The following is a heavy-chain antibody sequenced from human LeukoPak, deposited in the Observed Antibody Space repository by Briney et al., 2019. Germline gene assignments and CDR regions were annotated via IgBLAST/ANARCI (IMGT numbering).Heavy chain of an antibody. CDR2: INHSGST. D-gene: IGHD1-7*01. CDR3: ASCSTEELRGAFDI. V-gene: IGHV4-34*01. CDR1: GGSFSGYY. Sequence: SETLSLTCAVYGGSFSGYYWSWIRQPPGKGLEWIGEINHSGSTNYNPSLKSRVTISVDTSKNQFSLKLSSVTAADTAVYYCASCSTEELRGAFDIWGQGTMVTVSS. J-gene: IGHJ3*02.